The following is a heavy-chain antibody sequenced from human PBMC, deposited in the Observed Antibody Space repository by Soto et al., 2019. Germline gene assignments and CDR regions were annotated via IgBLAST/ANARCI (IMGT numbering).Heavy chain of an antibody. CDR1: GYTFTSNA. CDR2: ISAYDGNT. Sequence: VASVKVSCKASGYTFTSNAITWVRQAPGQGLERMGRISAYDGNTTHAQKFQGRVTMTTEASTNTAYLERGSLKSDGTAVYYWARVWGSYRSPSGRAGLDHCGHGTLVTDSS. V-gene: IGHV1-18*04. CDR3: ARVWGSYRSPSGRAGLDH. D-gene: IGHD3-16*01. J-gene: IGHJ4*01.